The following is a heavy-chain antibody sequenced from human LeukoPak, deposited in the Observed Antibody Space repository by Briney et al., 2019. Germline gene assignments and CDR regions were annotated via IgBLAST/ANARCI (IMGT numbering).Heavy chain of an antibody. CDR3: ARDTSEGYFDY. CDR1: GGTFSSYA. D-gene: IGHD2/OR15-2a*01. CDR2: IIPIFGTA. V-gene: IGHV1-69*05. Sequence: SVKVSCKASGGTFSSYAISWVRQAPGQGLEWMGGIIPIFGTANYAQKFQGRVTMTRDMSTSTVYMELSSLRSEDTAVYYCARDTSEGYFDYWGQGTLVTVSS. J-gene: IGHJ4*02.